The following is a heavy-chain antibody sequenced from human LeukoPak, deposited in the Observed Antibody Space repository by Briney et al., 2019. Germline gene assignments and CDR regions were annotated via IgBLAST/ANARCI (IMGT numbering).Heavy chain of an antibody. J-gene: IGHJ5*02. CDR2: ISAYNGNT. V-gene: IGHV1-18*01. CDR1: GYTFTSYG. Sequence: GASVKVSCKASGYTFTSYGISWVRQAPGQGLEWMGWISAYNGNTNYAQKLQGRVTMTTDTSTSTAYMELRSLRSDDTAVYYCAREGSEWDPFQREGGWFDPWGQGTLVTVSS. CDR3: AREGSEWDPFQREGGWFDP. D-gene: IGHD1-26*01.